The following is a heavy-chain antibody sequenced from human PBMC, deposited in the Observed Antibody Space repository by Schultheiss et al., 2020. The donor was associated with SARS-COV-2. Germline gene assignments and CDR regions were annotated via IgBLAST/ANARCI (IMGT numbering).Heavy chain of an antibody. CDR3: ASRGVQGVIIEDY. D-gene: IGHD3-10*01. CDR2: IYYSGST. CDR1: GGSISSGGYY. Sequence: SETLSLTCTVSGGSISSGGYYWSWIRQHPGKGLEWIGYIYYSGSTYYNPSLKSRVTISVDTSKNQFSLKLSSVTAADTAVYYCASRGVQGVIIEDYWGQGTLVTVSS. V-gene: IGHV4-31*03. J-gene: IGHJ4*02.